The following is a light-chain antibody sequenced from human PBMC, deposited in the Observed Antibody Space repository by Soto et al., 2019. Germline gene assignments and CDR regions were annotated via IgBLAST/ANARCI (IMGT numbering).Light chain of an antibody. J-gene: IGLJ1*01. V-gene: IGLV2-8*01. CDR2: EVT. CDR3: KSYAGSNTYV. Sequence: QSALTQPPSASGSPGQSVTISCTGTSSDVGGYNHVSWYQQHPGKAPKVVIYEVTKRPSGVPDRFSGSKSGNTASLTVSGLQAADEADYFCKSYAGSNTYVFGSGTKLTVL. CDR1: SSDVGGYNH.